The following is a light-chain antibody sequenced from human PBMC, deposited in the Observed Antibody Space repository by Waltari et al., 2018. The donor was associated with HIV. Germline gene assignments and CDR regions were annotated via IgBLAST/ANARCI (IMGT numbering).Light chain of an antibody. J-gene: IGLJ2*01. CDR2: DVS. V-gene: IGLV2-14*01. CDR3: SSYTSSSTPV. Sequence: QSALTQPASVSGSPGQSITISCTGTSSDVGGYKYVSWYQQHPGKAPKLMIYDVSKRPSGVSNRFSGSKSGNTASLTISGLQAEDEADYYCSSYTSSSTPVFGGGTKLTVL. CDR1: SSDVGGYKY.